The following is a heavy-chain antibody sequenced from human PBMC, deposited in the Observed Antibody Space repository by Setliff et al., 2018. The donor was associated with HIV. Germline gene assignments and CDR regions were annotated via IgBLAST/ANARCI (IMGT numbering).Heavy chain of an antibody. V-gene: IGHV4-39*01. CDR2: IFYTGSA. CDR1: GGSISNGYYY. J-gene: IGHJ3*02. Sequence: SETLSLTCTVSGGSISNGYYYWVWIRQPPGKGLEWIGGIFYTGSAHYNPSLKSRVTISVDTSRNQFSMKLRSVTAADTTMYYCARWVTTPTKGAFDIWGQGTVVTVSS. D-gene: IGHD3-22*01. CDR3: ARWVTTPTKGAFDI.